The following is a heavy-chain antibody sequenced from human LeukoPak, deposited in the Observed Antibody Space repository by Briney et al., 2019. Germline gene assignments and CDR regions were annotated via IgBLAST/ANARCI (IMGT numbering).Heavy chain of an antibody. CDR1: GYSFSNNW. Sequence: GESLKISCKGSGYSFSNNWIAWVRLMPGKGLEWMALIYPGDSDTRYSPSFEGQVTISADKSISTAYLQWSSLKASDTAIYYCARRPISAPVGKTFFDYWGQGTLVAVSS. V-gene: IGHV5-51*01. CDR2: IYPGDSDT. D-gene: IGHD6-13*01. CDR3: ARRPISAPVGKTFFDY. J-gene: IGHJ4*02.